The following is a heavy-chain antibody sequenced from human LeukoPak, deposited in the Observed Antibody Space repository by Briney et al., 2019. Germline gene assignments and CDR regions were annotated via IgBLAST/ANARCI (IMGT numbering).Heavy chain of an antibody. CDR1: GYTFTNYD. V-gene: IGHV1-8*01. Sequence: ASVKVSCKTSGYTFTNYDVSWVRQATGQGLEWMGWINPNSGNTGYAQKFQGRVTMTRNTSISTAYMELSSLKSEDTALYYCTRGYDHNDSENYAWPGYWGQGTLVTVSS. CDR3: TRGYDHNDSENYAWPGY. CDR2: INPNSGNT. J-gene: IGHJ4*02. D-gene: IGHD3-10*01.